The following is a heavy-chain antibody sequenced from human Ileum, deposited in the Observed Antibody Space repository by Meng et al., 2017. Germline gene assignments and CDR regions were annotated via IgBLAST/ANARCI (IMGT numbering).Heavy chain of an antibody. CDR3: ARGAWLVRGVIISSFDY. CDR2: IHHSGST. V-gene: IGHV4-34*01. Sequence: QVQLQQCGAGRWRPSETLSRTCALYGGSFSGYYWSWIRQPPEKGREWIGEIHHSGSTNYNPSLKSRVTTSVDTSKNQFSLKLTSVTAADTAVYYCARGAWLVRGVIISSFDYWGQGALVTVSS. J-gene: IGHJ4*02. CDR1: GGSFSGYY. D-gene: IGHD3-10*01.